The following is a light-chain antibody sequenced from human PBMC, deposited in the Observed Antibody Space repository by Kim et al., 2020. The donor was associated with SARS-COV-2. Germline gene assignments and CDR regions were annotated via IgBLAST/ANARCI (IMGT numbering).Light chain of an antibody. J-gene: IGKJ4*01. Sequence: LAPGERATLSCRARQSISATYVAWYQHKPGQPPSLLMYGASSRATGVPDRFSGRGSGTDFTLTISRLEPEDFAVYFCQQSGNSFTFGGGTKVDIK. V-gene: IGKV3-20*01. CDR2: GAS. CDR1: QSISATY. CDR3: QQSGNSFT.